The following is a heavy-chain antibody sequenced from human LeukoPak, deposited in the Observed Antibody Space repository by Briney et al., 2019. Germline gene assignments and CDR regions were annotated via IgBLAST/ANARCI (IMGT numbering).Heavy chain of an antibody. J-gene: IGHJ4*02. V-gene: IGHV3-30-3*01. Sequence: GGSLRLSCAASGFTFSDFWMHWVRQAPGKGLEWVAVISYDGSNKYYADFVKGRFTISRDNSKNTLYLQMNSLRAEDTAVYYCARVPSGSYYSAPDYWGQGTLVTVSS. CDR2: ISYDGSNK. D-gene: IGHD1-26*01. CDR1: GFTFSDFW. CDR3: ARVPSGSYYSAPDY.